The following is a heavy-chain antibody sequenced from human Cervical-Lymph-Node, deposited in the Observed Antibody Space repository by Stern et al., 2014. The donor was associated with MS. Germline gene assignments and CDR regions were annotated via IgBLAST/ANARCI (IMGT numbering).Heavy chain of an antibody. CDR3: ARARSLYSSGWYLWY. V-gene: IGHV1-46*03. J-gene: IGHJ4*02. CDR2: INPSGGST. Sequence: VQLVQSGAEVKKPGASVKVSCKASGYTFTSYYMHWVRQATGQGLEWMGIINPSGGSTSYAQKFQGRVTMTRDTSTSTVYMELSSLRSEDTAVYYCARARSLYSSGWYLWYWGQGTLVTVSS. CDR1: GYTFTSYY. D-gene: IGHD6-19*01.